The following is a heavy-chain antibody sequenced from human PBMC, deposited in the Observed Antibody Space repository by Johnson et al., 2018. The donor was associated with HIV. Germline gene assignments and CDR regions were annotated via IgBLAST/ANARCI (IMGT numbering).Heavy chain of an antibody. CDR2: IKSRTYGGTT. J-gene: IGHJ3*02. D-gene: IGHD6-13*01. V-gene: IGHV3-15*01. Sequence: VQLVESGGGVVQPGGSLRLSCAASGFTFSNAWMSWVRQAPGKGLEWVGRIKSRTYGGTTDYAAPVKGRFTISRDDSKNTLYLEMNNLKSEDTAVYYCTTTAFIKSAGGTRPLDIWGQGTMVTVSS. CDR3: TTTAFIKSAGGTRPLDI. CDR1: GFTFSNAW.